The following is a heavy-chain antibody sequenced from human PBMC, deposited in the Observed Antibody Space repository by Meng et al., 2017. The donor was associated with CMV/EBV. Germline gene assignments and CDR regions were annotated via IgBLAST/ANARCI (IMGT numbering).Heavy chain of an antibody. V-gene: IGHV3-9*01. CDR3: VKGTGYDILTGYFDY. D-gene: IGHD3-9*01. CDR1: GFTFDDYA. CDR2: ISWNGGSI. Sequence: SLKISCTASGFTFDDYALHWVRQPPGKGLEWVSGISWNGGSIDYVDSVRGRFTISRDNARNSVYLLMDSLRVEDTAKYYCVKGTGYDILTGYFDYWGRGALVTVSS. J-gene: IGHJ4*02.